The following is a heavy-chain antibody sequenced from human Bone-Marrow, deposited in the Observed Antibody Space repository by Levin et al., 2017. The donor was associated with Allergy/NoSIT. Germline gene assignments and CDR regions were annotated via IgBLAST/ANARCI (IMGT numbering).Heavy chain of an antibody. CDR1: GYSFTSYW. CDR3: ARLRYDILTGYSGDAFDI. J-gene: IGHJ3*02. D-gene: IGHD3-9*01. CDR2: IYPGDSDT. Sequence: ASVKVSCKGSGYSFTSYWIGWVRQMPGKGLEWMGIIYPGDSDTRYSPSFQGQVTIPADKSISTAYLQWSSLKASDTAMYYCARLRYDILTGYSGDAFDIWGQGTMVTVSS. V-gene: IGHV5-51*01.